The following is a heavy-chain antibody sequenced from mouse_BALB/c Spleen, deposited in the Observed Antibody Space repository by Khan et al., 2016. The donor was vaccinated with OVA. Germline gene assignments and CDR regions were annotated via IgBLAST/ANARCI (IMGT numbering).Heavy chain of an antibody. V-gene: IGHV2-3*01. J-gene: IGHJ1*01. CDR3: AKFYYAYVDRWYFDV. CDR1: GFSLTNYG. CDR2: IWGDGST. D-gene: IGHD2-2*01. Sequence: QVQLKESGPGLVAPSQSLSITCTVSGFSLTNYGVSWVRQPPGKGLEWLGIIWGDGSTNYHSALRSRLSISKDNSKSQVFLKLNSLQTDDTGTYYCAKFYYAYVDRWYFDVWGAGTTVTVSS.